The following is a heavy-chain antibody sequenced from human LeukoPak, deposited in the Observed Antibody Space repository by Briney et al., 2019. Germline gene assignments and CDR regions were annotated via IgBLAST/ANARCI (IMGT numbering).Heavy chain of an antibody. D-gene: IGHD2-21*02. CDR1: GFTFSSYW. V-gene: IGHV3-74*01. CDR3: VRVNCAGDCTSRDWYFDL. Sequence: GGSLRLSCAASGFTFSSYWMHWVRQAPGKGLVWVSRIFNPGGATAYVDSVKGRFTISRDNAENTLSLQMNSLRVEDTAVYYCVRVNCAGDCTSRDWYFDLWGRGTLVVVSS. J-gene: IGHJ2*01. CDR2: IFNPGGAT.